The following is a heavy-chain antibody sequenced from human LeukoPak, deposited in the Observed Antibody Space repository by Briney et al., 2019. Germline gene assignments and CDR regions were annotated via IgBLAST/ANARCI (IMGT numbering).Heavy chain of an antibody. CDR3: ARVIVVVAATGYYYYMDV. J-gene: IGHJ6*03. CDR2: ITSSSTYI. D-gene: IGHD2-15*01. V-gene: IGHV3-21*01. Sequence: RAGGSLRLSCAASAFTFSNYNMNWVRQAPGKGLEWVSSITSSSTYIYYADSVKGRFTISRDNAKNSLYLQMNSLRAEDTAVYYCARVIVVVAATGYYYYMDVWGKGTTVTISS. CDR1: AFTFSNYN.